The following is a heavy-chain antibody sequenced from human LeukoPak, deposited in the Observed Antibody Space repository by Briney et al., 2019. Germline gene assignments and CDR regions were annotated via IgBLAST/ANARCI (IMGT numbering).Heavy chain of an antibody. D-gene: IGHD6-6*01. CDR3: ARWRYSSSSYHRPFDY. V-gene: IGHV4-34*01. CDR2: INHSGST. Sequence: NPSETLSLTCAVYGGSFSGYYWSWIRQPPGKGLEWIGEINHSGSTNYNPSLKSRVTISVDTSKNQLSLKLSSVTAADTAVYYCARWRYSSSSYHRPFDYWGQGTLVTVSS. J-gene: IGHJ4*02. CDR1: GGSFSGYY.